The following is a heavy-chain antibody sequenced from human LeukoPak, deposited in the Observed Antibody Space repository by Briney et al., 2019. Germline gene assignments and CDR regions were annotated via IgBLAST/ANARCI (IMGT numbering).Heavy chain of an antibody. Sequence: GRSLRLSCAASGFTFSSSGMHWVRQAPGKGLEWVAVICYDGSDKYSADSAKGRFTISRDNSKSTLYLQMNSLRAEDTAVYYCASAPYGSGTFLDYWGQGTLVTVSS. V-gene: IGHV3-33*01. J-gene: IGHJ4*02. CDR3: ASAPYGSGTFLDY. CDR1: GFTFSSSG. CDR2: ICYDGSDK. D-gene: IGHD3-10*01.